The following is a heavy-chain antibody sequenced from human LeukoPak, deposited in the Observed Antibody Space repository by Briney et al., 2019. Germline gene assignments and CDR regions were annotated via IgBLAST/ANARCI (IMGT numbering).Heavy chain of an antibody. J-gene: IGHJ6*03. CDR1: GDSVSSSRSA. CDR2: TYYRSGWYN. Sequence: SQTLSLTCVISGDSVSSSRSAWNWIRQSPSRGLEWLGRTYYRSGWYNDYAVSVKSRITISPDTSKNQFSLQLNSLTPEDTAVYYCARESSIAVAGTRYYYYMDVWGKGTTATVSS. D-gene: IGHD6-19*01. V-gene: IGHV6-1*01. CDR3: ARESSIAVAGTRYYYYMDV.